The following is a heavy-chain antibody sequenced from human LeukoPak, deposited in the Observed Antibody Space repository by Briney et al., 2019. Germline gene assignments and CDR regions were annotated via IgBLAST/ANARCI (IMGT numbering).Heavy chain of an antibody. D-gene: IGHD2-15*01. J-gene: IGHJ5*02. CDR2: INHSGGT. CDR3: ARGFRAARSWFDP. V-gene: IGHV4-34*01. Sequence: SETLSLTCAVYGGSFSGYYWSWIRQPPGKGLEWIGEINHSGGTNYNPSLKSRVTISVDTSKNQFSLKLSSVTAADTAVYYCARGFRAARSWFDPWGQGTLVTVSS. CDR1: GGSFSGYY.